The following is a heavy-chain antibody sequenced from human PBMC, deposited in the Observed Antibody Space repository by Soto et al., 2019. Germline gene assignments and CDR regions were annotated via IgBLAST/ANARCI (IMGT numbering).Heavy chain of an antibody. V-gene: IGHV3-9*01. J-gene: IGHJ4*02. D-gene: IGHD3-3*01. CDR1: GFTFGDYA. CDR2: ISWTGANI. CDR3: TLNCDVGKRSGYCRDNFRSGL. Sequence: GGSLRLSCAASGFTFGDYAVHWVRQGPGKGLEWISGISWTGANIFYADSVKGRVTTSRDNAMNSVYQQMDSLRPEDTAVYHCTLNCDVGKRSGYCRDNFRSGLWGQGTLVTVSS.